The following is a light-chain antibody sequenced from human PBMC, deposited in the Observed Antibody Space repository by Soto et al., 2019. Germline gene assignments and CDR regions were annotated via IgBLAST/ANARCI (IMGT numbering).Light chain of an antibody. CDR3: QQYNNWPPHT. CDR2: GAS. J-gene: IGKJ2*01. V-gene: IGKV3-15*01. CDR1: QSVNTN. Sequence: TLSVSPGESATLSCRASQSVNTNLAWYQQKPGRAPRLLIHGASTRATGIPARFSGSGSGTEFTLNISSLQSEDFAVYYCQQYNNWPPHTFGQGTKLEIK.